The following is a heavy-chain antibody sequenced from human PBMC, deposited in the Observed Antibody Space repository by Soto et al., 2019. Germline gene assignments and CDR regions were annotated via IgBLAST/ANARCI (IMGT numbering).Heavy chain of an antibody. CDR3: ARLRNHYFMDA. D-gene: IGHD1-1*01. CDR1: DGSISGLY. CDR2: IYSSGTT. V-gene: IGHV4-59*08. J-gene: IGHJ6*03. Sequence: QVQLQESGPGLVRPSETLSLTCSVSDGSISGLYWTWVRKSPGKGLEWIGWIYSSGTTNYNPSLMSRVAFSVDTSKNQFSLKLTSVTAADTAIYYCARLRNHYFMDAWGKGTTVAGSS.